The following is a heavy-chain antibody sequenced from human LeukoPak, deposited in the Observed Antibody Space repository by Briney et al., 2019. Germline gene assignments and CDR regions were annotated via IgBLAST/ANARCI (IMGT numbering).Heavy chain of an antibody. V-gene: IGHV3-30*04. D-gene: IGHD3-9*01. CDR2: ISYDGSNK. Sequence: GGSLRFSCAASGFTFSSYAMHWVRQAPGKGLEWVAVISYDGSNKYYADSVKGRFTISRDNSKNTLYLQMNSLRAEDTAVYYCAREFPDYDILTGYYGYYFDYWGQGTLVTVSS. J-gene: IGHJ4*02. CDR1: GFTFSSYA. CDR3: AREFPDYDILTGYYGYYFDY.